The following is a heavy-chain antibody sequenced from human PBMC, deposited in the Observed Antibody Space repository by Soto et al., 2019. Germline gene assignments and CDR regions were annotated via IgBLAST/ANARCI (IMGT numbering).Heavy chain of an antibody. CDR2: VSKDGGTK. CDR3: AKLCGDHGMSPDY. D-gene: IGHD2-21*01. J-gene: IGHJ4*02. V-gene: IGHV3-30*18. CDR1: GFSFSSYG. Sequence: QVQLVESGGGVVQPWRSLRLSCAAAGFSFSSYGMHWVRQAPGKGLEWVAVVSKDGGTKFYKDSVMGRFTISRDNSKNALYLQMSSLRPEDTALYYCAKLCGDHGMSPDYWGQGTLVTVSS.